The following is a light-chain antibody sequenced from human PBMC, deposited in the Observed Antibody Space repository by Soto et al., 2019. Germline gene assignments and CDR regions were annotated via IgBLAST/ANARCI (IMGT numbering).Light chain of an antibody. J-gene: IGKJ4*01. V-gene: IGKV3-11*01. Sequence: EIVLTQSPATLSLSPGERATLSCRASQSISSNLAWYQHKPGQAPRLLMYDASNRATDIPARFSGSGSTTDFTLTISSLEPEDSAVYYCQHRAYWHPGAAFGGGTKVEIK. CDR2: DAS. CDR1: QSISSN. CDR3: QHRAYWHPGAA.